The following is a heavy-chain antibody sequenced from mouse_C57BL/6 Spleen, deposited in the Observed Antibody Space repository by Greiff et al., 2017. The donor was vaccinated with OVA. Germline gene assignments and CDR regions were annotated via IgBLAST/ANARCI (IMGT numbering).Heavy chain of an antibody. CDR3: ARHPSANWGSYFDY. V-gene: IGHV5-6*01. J-gene: IGHJ2*01. Sequence: DVQLVESGGDLVKPGGSLKLSCAASGFTFSSYGMSWVRQTPDKRLEWVATISSGGSYTYYPDSVKGRFTISRDNAKNTLYLQMSSLKSEDTAMYYCARHPSANWGSYFDYWGQGTTLTVSS. CDR2: ISSGGSYT. CDR1: GFTFSSYG. D-gene: IGHD4-1*01.